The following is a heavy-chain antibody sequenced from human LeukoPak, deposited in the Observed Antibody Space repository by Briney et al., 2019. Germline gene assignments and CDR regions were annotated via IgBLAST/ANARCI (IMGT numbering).Heavy chain of an antibody. Sequence: ASVKVSCKASGYTFTSYDINWVRQATGQGLEWMGWMNPNSGNTGYAQKFQGRVTMTRNTSISTAYMELSSLRSEDTAVYYCARAQTAVTKWGRGRYYYYGMDVWGQGTTVTVSS. J-gene: IGHJ6*02. V-gene: IGHV1-8*01. D-gene: IGHD4-17*01. CDR2: MNPNSGNT. CDR1: GYTFTSYD. CDR3: ARAQTAVTKWGRGRYYYYGMDV.